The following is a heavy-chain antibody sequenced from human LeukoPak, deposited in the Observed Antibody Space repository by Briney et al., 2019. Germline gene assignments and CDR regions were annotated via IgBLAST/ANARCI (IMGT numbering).Heavy chain of an antibody. CDR2: ISGSGGST. CDR1: GFTFSSYA. V-gene: IGHV3-23*01. Sequence: PGGSLRLSCAASGFTFSSYAMSWVRQAPGKGLEWVSAISGSGGSTYYADSVKGRFTISRDNSKNTLYLQMNSLRAEDTAVYYCAKVVRVVVTAIPDYYYGMDVWGQGTTVTVSS. D-gene: IGHD2-21*02. J-gene: IGHJ6*02. CDR3: AKVVRVVVTAIPDYYYGMDV.